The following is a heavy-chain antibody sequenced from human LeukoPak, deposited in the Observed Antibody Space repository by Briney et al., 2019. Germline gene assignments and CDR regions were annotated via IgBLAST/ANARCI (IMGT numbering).Heavy chain of an antibody. CDR3: ARVVAAMGGIDY. Sequence: GGSLRLSCAASGFTFSTYWMHWVRQTPGKGLVWVSRINGDGSSTTYADSVKGRFTISRDNSKNTLYLQMNSLRAEDTAVYYCARVVAAMGGIDYWGQGTLVTVSS. J-gene: IGHJ4*02. D-gene: IGHD2-21*02. V-gene: IGHV3-74*01. CDR1: GFTFSTYW. CDR2: INGDGSST.